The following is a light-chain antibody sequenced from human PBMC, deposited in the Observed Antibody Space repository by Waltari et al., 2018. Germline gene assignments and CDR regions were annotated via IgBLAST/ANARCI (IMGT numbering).Light chain of an antibody. Sequence: QSALTQPPSVSGSPGPSVTISCPGNRPHAGRYSRVSWYQQPPGSAPKVIIYEVNKRPSGVPDRFSGSKSGNTASLTISGLQPEDEADYYCSSYTSSTTLVFGGGTSLTVL. CDR3: SSYTSSTTLV. J-gene: IGLJ3*02. CDR1: RPHAGRYSR. V-gene: IGLV2-18*02. CDR2: EVN.